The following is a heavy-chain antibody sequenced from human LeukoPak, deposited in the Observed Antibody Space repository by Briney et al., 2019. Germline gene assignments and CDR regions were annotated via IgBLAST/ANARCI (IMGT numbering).Heavy chain of an antibody. CDR3: ARDLRTPSDTNIAIDY. V-gene: IGHV3-74*01. J-gene: IGHJ4*02. CDR1: GFTFSNYW. CDR2: INSDGRLT. Sequence: GGSLRLSCAASGFTFSNYWMHWVRQGPGKGLVWVSRINSDGRLTSYADSVKGRFTISRDNAKNTLYLQMNSLRAEGTAVYYCARDLRTPSDTNIAIDYWGQGTLVTVSS. D-gene: IGHD4-23*01.